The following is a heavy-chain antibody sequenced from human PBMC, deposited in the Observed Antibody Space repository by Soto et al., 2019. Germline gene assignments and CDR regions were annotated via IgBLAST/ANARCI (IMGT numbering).Heavy chain of an antibody. D-gene: IGHD6-13*01. V-gene: IGHV3-23*01. CDR2: ISGSGGST. Sequence: GGSLRLSCAASGFTFSSYAMSWVRQAPGKGLEWVSAISGSGGSTYYADSVKGRFTISRDNSKNTLYLQMNSLRAEDTAVYYCANLFMHGSSWYRNYYYYYMDVWGKGTTVTVSS. CDR3: ANLFMHGSSWYRNYYYYYMDV. J-gene: IGHJ6*03. CDR1: GFTFSSYA.